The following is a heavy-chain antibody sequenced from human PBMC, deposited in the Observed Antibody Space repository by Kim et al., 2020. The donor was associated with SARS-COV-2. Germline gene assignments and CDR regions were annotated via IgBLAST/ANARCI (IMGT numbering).Heavy chain of an antibody. D-gene: IGHD1-26*01. V-gene: IGHV3-7*03. Sequence: GGSLRLSCVVSGFTFNKYWMSWVRQAPGKRLEWVAYITQDGSETDYAASVRGRFTISRDNANDSLYLHMNSLRVEDTAVYYCTKNDVGGPDYWGQGTLVTVSS. CDR2: ITQDGSET. J-gene: IGHJ4*02. CDR3: TKNDVGGPDY. CDR1: GFTFNKYW.